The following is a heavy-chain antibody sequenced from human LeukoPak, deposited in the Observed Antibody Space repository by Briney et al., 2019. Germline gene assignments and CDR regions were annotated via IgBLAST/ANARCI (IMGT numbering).Heavy chain of an antibody. CDR2: INHSGST. Sequence: SETLSLTCAVYGGSFSGYYWSWIRQPPGKGLEWIGEINHSGSTNYNPSLKSRVTISVDTSKNQFSLKLNSVTAADTAVYYCARDGGMLGFDPWGQGTLVTVSS. D-gene: IGHD2-15*01. V-gene: IGHV4-34*01. J-gene: IGHJ5*02. CDR3: ARDGGMLGFDP. CDR1: GGSFSGYY.